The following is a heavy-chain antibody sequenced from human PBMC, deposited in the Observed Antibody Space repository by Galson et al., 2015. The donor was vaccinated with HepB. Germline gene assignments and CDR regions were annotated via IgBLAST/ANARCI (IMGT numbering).Heavy chain of an antibody. D-gene: IGHD3-16*02. CDR1: GFTFKNYA. J-gene: IGHJ4*02. V-gene: IGHV3-21*01. Sequence: SLRLSCAASGFTFKNYAMHWVRRAPGKGLEWVSSVRSSSSYIYYADSVKGRFTISRDNAKNSLYLQMNSLRAEDTAVYYCARGDPNYHDTTDYWGQGTLVTVSS. CDR2: VRSSSSYI. CDR3: ARGDPNYHDTTDY.